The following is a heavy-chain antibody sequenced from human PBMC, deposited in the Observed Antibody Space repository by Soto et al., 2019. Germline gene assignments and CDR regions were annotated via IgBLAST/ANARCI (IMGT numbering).Heavy chain of an antibody. CDR3: AARGATGSSYYSGLDV. D-gene: IGHD3-16*01. CDR1: GFTFTSSA. CDR2: IVVGSGNT. J-gene: IGHJ6*02. V-gene: IGHV1-58*01. Sequence: AVKVSCKASGFTFTSSAVQWVRQARGQRLEWIGWIVVGSGNTNYAQQFRERVTITRDMSTGTAYMQLGSLRSDDTAVYYCAARGATGSSYYSGLDVWGQGTTVTVSS.